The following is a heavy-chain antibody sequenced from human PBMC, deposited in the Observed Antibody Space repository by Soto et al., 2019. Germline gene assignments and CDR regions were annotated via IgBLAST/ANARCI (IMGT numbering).Heavy chain of an antibody. D-gene: IGHD6-19*01. Sequence: ESGGGVVQPGRSLRRSCAASGFTFSSYAMHWVRQAPGKGLEWVAVISYDGSNKYYADSVKGRFTISRDNSKNTLYLQMNSLRAEDTAVYYCARESLYSSGLDYWGQGTLVTVSS. CDR1: GFTFSSYA. J-gene: IGHJ4*02. CDR3: ARESLYSSGLDY. CDR2: ISYDGSNK. V-gene: IGHV3-30-3*01.